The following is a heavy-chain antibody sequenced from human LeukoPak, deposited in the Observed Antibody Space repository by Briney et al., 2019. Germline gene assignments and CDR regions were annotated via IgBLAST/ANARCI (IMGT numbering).Heavy chain of an antibody. D-gene: IGHD6-13*01. V-gene: IGHV4-34*01. CDR1: GGSISSYY. J-gene: IGHJ5*02. CDR2: INHSGST. CDR3: ATAAAEAHNWFDP. Sequence: SETLSLTCTVSGGSISSYYWSWIRQPPGKGLEWIGEINHSGSTNYNPSLKSRVTISVDTSKNQFSLKLSSVTAADTAVYYCATAAAEAHNWFDPWGQGTLVTVSS.